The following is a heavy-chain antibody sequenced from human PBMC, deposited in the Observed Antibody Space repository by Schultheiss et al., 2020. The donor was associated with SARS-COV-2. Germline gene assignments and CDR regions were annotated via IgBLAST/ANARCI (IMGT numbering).Heavy chain of an antibody. V-gene: IGHV3-64D*09. CDR3: AKDLPVKWLGLDS. CDR2: ISSNGGST. CDR1: GFTFSSYA. J-gene: IGHJ4*02. D-gene: IGHD5-12*01. Sequence: GESLKISCSASGFTFSSYAMHWVRQAPGKGLEYVSAISSNGGSTYYADSVKGRFTISRDNSKNTLYLQMSSLRAEDTAVYYCAKDLPVKWLGLDSWGRGTLVTVSS.